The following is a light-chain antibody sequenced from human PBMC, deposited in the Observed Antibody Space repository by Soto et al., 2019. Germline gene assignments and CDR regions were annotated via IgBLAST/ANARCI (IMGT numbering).Light chain of an antibody. J-gene: IGLJ2*01. CDR2: LNSDGSH. Sequence: QSVLTQSPSASASLGASVKLTCTLSSGHSSYAIAWHQQQPEKGPRYLMKLNSDGSHNKGDGIPARFSGSSSGAERYLTISSLQSEDEADYYCQTWGTGTLVFGGGTKLTVL. CDR3: QTWGTGTLV. CDR1: SGHSSYA. V-gene: IGLV4-69*01.